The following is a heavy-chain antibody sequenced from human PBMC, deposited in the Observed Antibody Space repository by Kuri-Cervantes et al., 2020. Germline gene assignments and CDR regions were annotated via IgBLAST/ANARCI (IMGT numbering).Heavy chain of an antibody. D-gene: IGHD6-13*01. Sequence: SETLSLTCTVSGGSISSSSYYWSWIRQPPGKGLEWIGEINHSGSTNYNPSLKSRVTISVDTSKNQFSLKLSSVTAADTAVYYCARDGGYSSSWYKGFDPWGQGTLVTVSS. J-gene: IGHJ5*02. CDR2: INHSGST. CDR1: GGSISSSSYY. V-gene: IGHV4-39*07. CDR3: ARDGGYSSSWYKGFDP.